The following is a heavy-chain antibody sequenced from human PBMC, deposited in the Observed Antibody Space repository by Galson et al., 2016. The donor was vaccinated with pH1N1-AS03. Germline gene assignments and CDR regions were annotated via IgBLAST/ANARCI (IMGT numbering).Heavy chain of an antibody. J-gene: IGHJ6*02. CDR1: GGTFSRYA. V-gene: IGHV1-2*04. D-gene: IGHD2-2*01. Sequence: SVKVSCKASGGTFSRYAISWVRQAPGQGLELMGWINPKSGVTNYAQKFQAWVTMTRDTSSSTAYMELGGLKSDDTAVYYCARDPRGPCTSSTCPTAYYFGMDVWGQGTTVIVSS. CDR2: INPKSGVT. CDR3: ARDPRGPCTSSTCPTAYYFGMDV.